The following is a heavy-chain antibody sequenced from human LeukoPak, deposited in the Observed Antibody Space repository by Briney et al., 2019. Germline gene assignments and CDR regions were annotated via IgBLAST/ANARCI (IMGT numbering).Heavy chain of an antibody. J-gene: IGHJ4*02. D-gene: IGHD1-1*01. CDR2: MNPNSGST. CDR1: GYTFTNYD. CDR3: ARGVATNY. V-gene: IGHV1-8*01. Sequence: ASVKVSCKTSGYTFTNYDINWVRQASGQGLEWMGWMNPNSGSTDYAQKFQGRVTMTRDTSISTAYMELSSLRSEDTALYYCARGVATNYWGQGTLVTVSS.